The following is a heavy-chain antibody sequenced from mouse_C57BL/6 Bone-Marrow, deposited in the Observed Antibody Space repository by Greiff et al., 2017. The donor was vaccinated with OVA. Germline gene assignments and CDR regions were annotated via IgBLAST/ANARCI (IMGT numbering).Heavy chain of an antibody. J-gene: IGHJ4*01. CDR1: GYTFTEYT. CDR2: FYPGSGSI. V-gene: IGHV1-62-2*01. D-gene: IGHD3-2*02. Sequence: VKLVESGAELVKPGASVKLSCKASGYTFTEYTIHWVKQRSGQGLEWIGWFYPGSGSIKYNEKFKDKATLTADKSSSTVYMELSRLTAEDSAVYFCAIHPYSSGYGYVMDYWGQGTSVTVSS. CDR3: AIHPYSSGYGYVMDY.